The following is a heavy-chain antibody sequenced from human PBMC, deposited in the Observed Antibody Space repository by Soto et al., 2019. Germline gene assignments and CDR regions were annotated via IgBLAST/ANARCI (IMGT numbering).Heavy chain of an antibody. J-gene: IGHJ4*02. V-gene: IGHV1-8*02. Sequence: PSVNVSCAACGYSLTSYDSNWVRQATGQGLEWMGWMNPNSGNTGYAQKFQGRVTMTRDTSITTAYMELSSLTSEDTAVYYCARGIEAGVDYWGQGTLVTVSS. CDR3: ARGIEAGVDY. CDR2: MNPNSGNT. CDR1: GYSLTSYD.